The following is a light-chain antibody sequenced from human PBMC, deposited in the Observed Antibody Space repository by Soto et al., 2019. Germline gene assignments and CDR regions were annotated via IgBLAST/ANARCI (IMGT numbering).Light chain of an antibody. CDR3: QQYNDNPPWT. CDR1: RSISKL. CDR2: DAS. V-gene: IGKV1-5*01. Sequence: DIQMTQSPSTLSTSVGDRVTITCRASRSISKLLAWYQQKPGKAPNLLIYDASALNSGVPSRFSGSGSGTEFTLTISSLQPDDFATYYCQQYNDNPPWTFGQGTKVEVK. J-gene: IGKJ1*01.